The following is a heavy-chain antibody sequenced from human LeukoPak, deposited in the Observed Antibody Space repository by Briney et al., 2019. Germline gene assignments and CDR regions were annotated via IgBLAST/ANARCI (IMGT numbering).Heavy chain of an antibody. D-gene: IGHD3-10*01. CDR3: ASFPISGGYYGYFDL. V-gene: IGHV4-34*01. CDR2: INHSGST. Sequence: PSETLSLTCAVYGGSFSGYYWSWIRQPPGKGLEWIGEINHSGSTNYNPSLKSRVTISVDTSKNQFSLKLSSVTAADTAVYYCASFPISGGYYGYFDLWGRGTLVTVSS. CDR1: GGSFSGYY. J-gene: IGHJ2*01.